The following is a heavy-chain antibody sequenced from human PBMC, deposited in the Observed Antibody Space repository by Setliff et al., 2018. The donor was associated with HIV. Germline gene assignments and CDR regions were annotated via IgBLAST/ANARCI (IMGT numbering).Heavy chain of an antibody. CDR2: VDYSGST. CDR3: ARHKTLRFLNLLTSGWFDP. J-gene: IGHJ5*02. Sequence: PSETLSLTCTVSGGSISTNNFFWGWLRQPPRKGLEWIGTVDYSGSTNYTPSLKSRVTISVDTSNNHFSLRLTSVTAADTAVYYCARHKTLRFLNLLTSGWFDPWGQGALVTVSS. CDR1: GGSISTNNFF. V-gene: IGHV4-39*01. D-gene: IGHD3-3*01.